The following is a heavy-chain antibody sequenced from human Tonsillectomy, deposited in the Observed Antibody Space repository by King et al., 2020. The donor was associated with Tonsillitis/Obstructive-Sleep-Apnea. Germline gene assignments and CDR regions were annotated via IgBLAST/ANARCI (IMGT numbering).Heavy chain of an antibody. CDR3: AILRITMVQGVSYYMDV. J-gene: IGHJ6*03. CDR1: GITFSSYA. D-gene: IGHD3-10*01. Sequence: VQLVESGGDLVQPGGSLRLSCAASGITFSSYAMSWVRQAPGKGLEWVSGISDSGGSTFYADSVKGRFTISRDNSKDTLYLQMNRLRAEDTAVYYCAILRITMVQGVSYYMDVWGKGTTVIVSS. V-gene: IGHV3-23*04. CDR2: ISDSGGST.